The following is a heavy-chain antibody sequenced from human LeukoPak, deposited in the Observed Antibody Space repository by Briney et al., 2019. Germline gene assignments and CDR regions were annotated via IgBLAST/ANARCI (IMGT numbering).Heavy chain of an antibody. CDR3: ARDLPPLDY. CDR2: TSFDESNR. J-gene: IGHJ4*02. CDR1: GFTFRTFA. Sequence: GGSLRLSCAASGFTFRTFAMHWVRQAPGKGLEWVALTSFDESNRGYADSVKGRFTISRDNSKNTLYLQMNSLTVEDTAVYYCARDLPPLDYWGQGTLVTVSS. V-gene: IGHV3-30-3*01.